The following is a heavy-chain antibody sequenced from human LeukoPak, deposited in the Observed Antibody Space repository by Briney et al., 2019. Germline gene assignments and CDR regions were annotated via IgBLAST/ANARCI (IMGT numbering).Heavy chain of an antibody. CDR3: ARYCSSTSCTPGAFDT. CDR2: IYHSGST. CDR1: GYSISSGYY. V-gene: IGHV4-38-2*01. Sequence: PSETLSLTCAVSGYSISSGYYWGWIRQPPGKGLEWIGSIYHSGSTYYNPSLKSRVTISVDTSKNQFSLKLSSVTAADTAVYYCARYCSSTSCTPGAFDTWGQGTMVTVSS. J-gene: IGHJ3*02. D-gene: IGHD2-2*01.